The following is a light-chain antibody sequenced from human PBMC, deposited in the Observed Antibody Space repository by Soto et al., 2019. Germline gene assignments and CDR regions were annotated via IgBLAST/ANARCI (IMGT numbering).Light chain of an antibody. Sequence: EIVMTQSPATLSLSPGERATLSCRASQSVSSNLAWYQQKPGQAPRLLIYGASTRATGIPARFSGSGSGTEFTLNISSLQSEDFAVYYCQQYNTWPQITFGQGTRLEIK. J-gene: IGKJ5*01. CDR2: GAS. V-gene: IGKV3-15*01. CDR3: QQYNTWPQIT. CDR1: QSVSSN.